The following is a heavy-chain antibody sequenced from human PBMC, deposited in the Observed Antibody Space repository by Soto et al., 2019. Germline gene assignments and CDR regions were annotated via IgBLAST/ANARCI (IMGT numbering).Heavy chain of an antibody. V-gene: IGHV3-30*18. D-gene: IGHD6-19*01. J-gene: IGHJ4*02. Sequence: GSLRLSCAASGFTFSDYYMSWVRQAPGKGLEWVAVVSHDERNTHYADSVKGRFTISRDSSKNTVSLEMTSLRAEDTAVYYCAKGGRQWLVTSDFNYWGQGALVTVSS. CDR1: GFTFSDYY. CDR3: AKGGRQWLVTSDFNY. CDR2: VSHDERNT.